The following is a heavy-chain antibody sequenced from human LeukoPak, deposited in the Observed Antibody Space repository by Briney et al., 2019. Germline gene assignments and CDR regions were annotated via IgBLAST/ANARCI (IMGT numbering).Heavy chain of an antibody. CDR3: ARLDSSSRESTDAFDI. Sequence: GESLKISCKGSGYSFTSYWIAWVRQMPGKGLEWMGIIYPGDSDTRYSPSFQGQVTISADKSISTAYLQWSSLKASDTAMYYCARLDSSSRESTDAFDIWGQGTMVTVSS. V-gene: IGHV5-51*01. CDR1: GYSFTSYW. J-gene: IGHJ3*02. CDR2: IYPGDSDT. D-gene: IGHD6-13*01.